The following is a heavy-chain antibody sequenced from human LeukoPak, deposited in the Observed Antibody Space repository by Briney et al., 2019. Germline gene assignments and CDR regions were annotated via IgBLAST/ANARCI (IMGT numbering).Heavy chain of an antibody. J-gene: IGHJ6*02. Sequence: SGGSLRLSCAASGFTFSSYAMSWVRQAPGKGLEWVSAISGSGGSTYYADSVKGRFTISRDNSKNTLYLQMNSLRAEDTAVYYCAKAEVYYDNSGYLHSHYYYYGMDVWGQGTTVTVSS. V-gene: IGHV3-23*01. D-gene: IGHD3-22*01. CDR3: AKAEVYYDNSGYLHSHYYYYGMDV. CDR1: GFTFSSYA. CDR2: ISGSGGST.